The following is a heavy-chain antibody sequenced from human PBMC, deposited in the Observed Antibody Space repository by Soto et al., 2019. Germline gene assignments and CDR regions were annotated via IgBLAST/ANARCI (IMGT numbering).Heavy chain of an antibody. V-gene: IGHV4-34*01. CDR2: INHSGST. CDR3: ARVTGSDSSGYYYTPFDY. D-gene: IGHD3-22*01. J-gene: IGHJ4*02. Sequence: SETLSLTCAVYGGSFSGYYWSWIRQPPGKGLEWIGEINHSGSTNYNPSLKSRVTISVATSKNQFSLKLSSVTAADTAVYYCARVTGSDSSGYYYTPFDYWGQGTLVTVSS. CDR1: GGSFSGYY.